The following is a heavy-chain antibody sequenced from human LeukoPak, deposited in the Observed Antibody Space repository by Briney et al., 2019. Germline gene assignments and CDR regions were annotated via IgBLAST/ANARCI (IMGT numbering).Heavy chain of an antibody. J-gene: IGHJ4*02. D-gene: IGHD1-14*01. CDR3: AAKGGTGTSFDY. V-gene: IGHV4-34*01. Sequence: SETLSLTCAVYGGSFSGYYWSWIRQPPGKGLEWIGEINHSGSTNYNPSLKSRVTISVDTSKNQFSLKLSSVTAVDTAVYYCAAKGGTGTSFDYWGQGTLVTVSS. CDR1: GGSFSGYY. CDR2: INHSGST.